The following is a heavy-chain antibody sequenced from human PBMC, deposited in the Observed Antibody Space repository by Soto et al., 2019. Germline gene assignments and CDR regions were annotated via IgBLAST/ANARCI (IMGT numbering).Heavy chain of an antibody. Sequence: QVQLQQWGAGLLKPSETLSLTCAVYGGSFSGYYWSWIRQPPGKGLEWIGEINHSGSTNYNPSLKSRVPISVDTSKNQFSLKLSSVTAADTAVYYCARGFGSGSSATMRTAYYYYGMDVWGQGTTVTVSS. V-gene: IGHV4-34*01. CDR2: INHSGST. D-gene: IGHD3-10*01. J-gene: IGHJ6*02. CDR1: GGSFSGYY. CDR3: ARGFGSGSSATMRTAYYYYGMDV.